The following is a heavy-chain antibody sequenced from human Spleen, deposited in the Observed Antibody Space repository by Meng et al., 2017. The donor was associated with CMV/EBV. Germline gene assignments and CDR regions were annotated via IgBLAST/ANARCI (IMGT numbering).Heavy chain of an antibody. Sequence: GESLKISCAASGFTFSSYAMHWVRQAPGKGLEWVAVISYDGSNKYYADSVKGRFTISRDNSKNTLYLQMNSLRAEDTAVYYCAKDSPPLRFLEWLPDLYYYGMDVWGQGTTVTVSS. D-gene: IGHD3-3*01. CDR2: ISYDGSNK. CDR3: AKDSPPLRFLEWLPDLYYYGMDV. CDR1: GFTFSSYA. J-gene: IGHJ6*02. V-gene: IGHV3-30-3*01.